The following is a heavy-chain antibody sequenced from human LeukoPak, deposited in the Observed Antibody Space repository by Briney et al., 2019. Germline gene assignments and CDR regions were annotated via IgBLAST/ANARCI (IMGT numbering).Heavy chain of an antibody. CDR3: ARDLGYCTNGVCHTRFDY. V-gene: IGHV3-48*01. CDR2: ISSSSSTI. CDR1: GFTFSSYS. D-gene: IGHD2-8*01. Sequence: GGSLRLSCAASGFTFSSYSMNWVRQAPGKGLEWVSYISSSSSTIYYADSVKGRFTISRDNAKNSLYLQMNSLRAEDTAVYYCARDLGYCTNGVCHTRFDYWGQGTLVAVPS. J-gene: IGHJ4*02.